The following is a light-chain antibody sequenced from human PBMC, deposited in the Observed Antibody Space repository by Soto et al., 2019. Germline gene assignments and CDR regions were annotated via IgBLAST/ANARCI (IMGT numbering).Light chain of an antibody. CDR3: QRYNKWPAWT. CDR1: QSIGSN. V-gene: IGKV3-15*01. Sequence: EIVMTQSPATLSVSPGERATLSCRASQSIGSNLAWYQQKPGQAPRLLIYAASIRASDFPARFSGSGSGTEFTLTISGLQSDDFAVYFCQRYNKWPAWTFGHGTKVDIK. J-gene: IGKJ1*01. CDR2: AAS.